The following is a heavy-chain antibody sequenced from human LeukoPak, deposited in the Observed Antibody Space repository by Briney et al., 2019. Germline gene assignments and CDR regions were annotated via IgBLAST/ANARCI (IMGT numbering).Heavy chain of an antibody. CDR1: GFTSDDYA. J-gene: IGHJ4*02. CDR2: ISWNSGSI. CDR3: AKVGDTAMVLDY. Sequence: GRSLRLSCAASGFTSDDYAMHWVRQAPGKGLEWVSGISWNSGSIGYADSVKGRFTISRDNAKNSLYLQMNSLRAEDTALYYCAKVGDTAMVLDYWGQGTLVTVSS. D-gene: IGHD5-18*01. V-gene: IGHV3-9*02.